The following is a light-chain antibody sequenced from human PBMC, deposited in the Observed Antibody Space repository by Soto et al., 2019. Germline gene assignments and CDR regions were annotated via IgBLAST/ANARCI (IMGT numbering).Light chain of an antibody. Sequence: QSALTQPASVSGSPGQSITISCTGTASDVGTNNYVSWYQQYPGRAPQLIIYEVSQRPSGISDRFFGSKSGDTASLTISGLQAEDEADYYCRSHTTSYTVDVFGTGTKVTVL. V-gene: IGLV2-14*01. CDR3: RSHTTSYTVDV. J-gene: IGLJ1*01. CDR1: ASDVGTNNY. CDR2: EVS.